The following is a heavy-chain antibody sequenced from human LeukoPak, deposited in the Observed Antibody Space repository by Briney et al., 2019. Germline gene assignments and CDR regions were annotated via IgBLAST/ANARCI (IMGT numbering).Heavy chain of an antibody. V-gene: IGHV3-53*01. D-gene: IGHD3-10*01. CDR3: AGHTTAVLRGARGMDV. CDR2: IYSGGST. Sequence: GGSLRLSCAASGFIVSSNYISWVRQAPGKGLEWVSVIYSGGSTYYADSVKGRFTISRDNSKNTVYLQMNSLRAEDTAVYYCAGHTTAVLRGARGMDVWGQGSTVTVSS. J-gene: IGHJ6*02. CDR1: GFIVSSNY.